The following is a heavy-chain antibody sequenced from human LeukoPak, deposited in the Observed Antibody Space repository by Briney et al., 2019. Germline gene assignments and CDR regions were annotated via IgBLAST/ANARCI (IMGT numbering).Heavy chain of an antibody. Sequence: SETLSLTCAVYGGSFSGYYWSWIRQPPGKGLEWIGEINHRGSTNCNPSLKSRVTVSVDTSKNQFSLKLTSVTAADTAVYYCARAQEKVAIDYWGQGTLVTVSS. V-gene: IGHV4-34*01. CDR1: GGSFSGYY. D-gene: IGHD5-12*01. J-gene: IGHJ4*02. CDR2: INHRGST. CDR3: ARAQEKVAIDY.